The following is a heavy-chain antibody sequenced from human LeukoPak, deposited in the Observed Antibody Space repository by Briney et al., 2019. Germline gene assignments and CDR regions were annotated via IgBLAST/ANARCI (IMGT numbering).Heavy chain of an antibody. D-gene: IGHD1/OR15-1a*01. CDR1: GFTVSSNY. CDR2: IYSGGST. Sequence: PGGSLRLSCAASGFTVSSNYMSWVRQAPGKGQEWVSVIYSGGSTYYADSVKGRFTISRDNSKNTLYLQMNSLRAEDTAVYYCARGGNSFVGNNWFDPWGQGTLVTVSS. J-gene: IGHJ5*02. CDR3: ARGGNSFVGNNWFDP. V-gene: IGHV3-66*02.